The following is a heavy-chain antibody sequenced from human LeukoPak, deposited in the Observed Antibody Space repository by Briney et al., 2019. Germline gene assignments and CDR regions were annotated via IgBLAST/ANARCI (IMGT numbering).Heavy chain of an antibody. Sequence: GASLKISCKGSGSSFTTYWIGWVRQLPGKGLEWMGIIFPADSDTRYSPSFQGQVTISADKSISTAYLQWSSLKASDTAMYYCARGVPTDYWGQGTLVTVSS. V-gene: IGHV5-51*01. CDR2: IFPADSDT. CDR3: ARGVPTDY. J-gene: IGHJ4*02. D-gene: IGHD3-10*01. CDR1: GSSFTTYW.